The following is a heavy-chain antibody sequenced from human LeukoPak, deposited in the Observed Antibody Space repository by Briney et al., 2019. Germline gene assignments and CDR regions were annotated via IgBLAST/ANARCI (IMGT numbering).Heavy chain of an antibody. CDR3: ATGHITGGTGFDY. Sequence: ASVKVSCKVSGYTSTDYYVHWVQQAPGKGLEWMGLIDPEDGETIYAEVFQGRVSITADTSTDTAYMELSSLRFDDTAVYYCATGHITGGTGFDYWGQGTLVTVSS. J-gene: IGHJ4*02. D-gene: IGHD1-20*01. CDR1: GYTSTDYY. V-gene: IGHV1-69-2*01. CDR2: IDPEDGET.